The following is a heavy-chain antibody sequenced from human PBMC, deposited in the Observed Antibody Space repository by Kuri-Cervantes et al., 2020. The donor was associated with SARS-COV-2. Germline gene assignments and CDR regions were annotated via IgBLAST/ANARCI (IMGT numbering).Heavy chain of an antibody. Sequence: GESLKISCAASGFTFSSYAMHWVRQAPGKGLEWVAVISYDGSNKYYADSVKGRFTISRDNSKNTPYLQMNSLRAEDTAVYYCAREQLWRFDYWGQGTLVTVSS. V-gene: IGHV3-30-3*01. D-gene: IGHD5-18*01. J-gene: IGHJ4*02. CDR3: AREQLWRFDY. CDR1: GFTFSSYA. CDR2: ISYDGSNK.